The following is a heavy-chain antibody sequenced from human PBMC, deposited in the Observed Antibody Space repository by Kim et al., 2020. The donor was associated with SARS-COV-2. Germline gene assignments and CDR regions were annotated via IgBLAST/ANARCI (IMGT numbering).Heavy chain of an antibody. CDR3: ASLGNHFDY. D-gene: IGHD4-4*01. CDR1: GFTFSSYA. CDR2: ISYDGSNK. J-gene: IGHJ4*02. Sequence: GGSLRLSCAASGFTFSSYAMHWVRQAPGKGLEWVAVISYDGSNKYYADSVKGRFTISRDNSKNTLYLQMNSLRAEDTAVYYCASLGNHFDYWGQGTLVT. V-gene: IGHV3-30-3*01.